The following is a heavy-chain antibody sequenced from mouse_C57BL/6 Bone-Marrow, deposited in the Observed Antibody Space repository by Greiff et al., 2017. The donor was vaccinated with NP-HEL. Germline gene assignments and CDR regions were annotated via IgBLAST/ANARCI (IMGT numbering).Heavy chain of an antibody. CDR1: GFPITSGYY. CDR3: AGDSSNYGFMDY. D-gene: IGHD2-5*01. Sequence: VKLVESGPGLVKPSQSLFLTCSITGFPITSGYYWIWIRQSPGKPLEWMGYITHSGETFYNPSLQSPISITRETSKNQFFLQLNSVTTEDTAMYYCAGDSSNYGFMDYWGQGTSVTVSS. J-gene: IGHJ4*01. CDR2: ITHSGET. V-gene: IGHV12-3*01.